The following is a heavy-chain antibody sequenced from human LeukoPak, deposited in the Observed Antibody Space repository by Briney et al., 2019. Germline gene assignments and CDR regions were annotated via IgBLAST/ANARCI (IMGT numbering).Heavy chain of an antibody. V-gene: IGHV4-39*07. D-gene: IGHD6-13*01. CDR1: GGSISSSSYY. Sequence: MASQTLSLTCTVSGGSISSSSYYWGWIRQPPGKGLEWIGSIYYSGSTYYNPSLKSRVTISVDTSKNQFSLKLSSVTAADTAVYYCARAADSGQLVLGFFDYWGQGTLVTVSS. J-gene: IGHJ4*02. CDR3: ARAADSGQLVLGFFDY. CDR2: IYYSGST.